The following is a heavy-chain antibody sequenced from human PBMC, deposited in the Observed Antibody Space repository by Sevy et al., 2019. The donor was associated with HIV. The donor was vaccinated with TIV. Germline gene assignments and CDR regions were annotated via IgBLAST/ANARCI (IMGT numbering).Heavy chain of an antibody. V-gene: IGHV4-59*01. CDR1: GGSISSYY. CDR2: IYYSGST. D-gene: IGHD4-17*01. CDR3: AGSYGDYIYGMDV. J-gene: IGHJ6*02. Sequence: SETLSLTCTVSGGSISSYYWSWIRQPPGKGLEWIGYIYYSGSTNYNPSLKSRVTISVDTSKNRFSLKLSSVTAADTAVYYCAGSYGDYIYGMDVWGQGTTVTVSS.